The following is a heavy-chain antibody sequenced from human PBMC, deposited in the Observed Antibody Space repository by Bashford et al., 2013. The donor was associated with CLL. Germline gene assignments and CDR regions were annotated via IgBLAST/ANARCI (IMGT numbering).Heavy chain of an antibody. Sequence: SETCPSTVRCTYGGSVLGGYYWSWIRQPPGKGLEWIGEINHSGSTNYNPSLKSRVTISVDTSKNQFSLKLSSVTAADTAVYYCARGPMIVVVINPGEPYYYYYYGMDVWGQGTTVTVSS. J-gene: IGHJ6*02. CDR3: ARGPMIVVVINPGEPYYYYYYGMDV. V-gene: IGHV4-34*01. CDR1: GGSVLGGYY. D-gene: IGHD3-22*01. CDR2: INHSGST.